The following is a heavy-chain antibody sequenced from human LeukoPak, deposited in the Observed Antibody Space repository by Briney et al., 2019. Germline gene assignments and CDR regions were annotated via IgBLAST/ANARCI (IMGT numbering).Heavy chain of an antibody. J-gene: IGHJ4*02. V-gene: IGHV3-30*02. CDR2: IRYDGNNK. D-gene: IGHD3-16*01. CDR1: GFTFSSYG. Sequence: PGGSLRLSCAASGFTFSSYGMHWVRQAPGKGLEWVAFIRYDGNNKYYADSVKGRFTISRDNSKNTLYLQMNSLTPEDTAVYYCAKDWVFDYWGQGTLVTVSS. CDR3: AKDWVFDY.